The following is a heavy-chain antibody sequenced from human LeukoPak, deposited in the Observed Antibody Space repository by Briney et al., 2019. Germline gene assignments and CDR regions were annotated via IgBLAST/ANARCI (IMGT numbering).Heavy chain of an antibody. D-gene: IGHD6-6*01. CDR2: INPTGGST. V-gene: IGHV1-46*01. J-gene: IGHJ4*02. CDR3: ARTAARRFDY. Sequence: VASVKVSCKASGYTFPSYFMHWVRQAPGQGLEWMGIINPTGGSTTYAQKFQGRVTMTRDTSTSTVYMELSSLRSDDTAVYYCARTAARRFDYWGQGTLVTASS. CDR1: GYTFPSYF.